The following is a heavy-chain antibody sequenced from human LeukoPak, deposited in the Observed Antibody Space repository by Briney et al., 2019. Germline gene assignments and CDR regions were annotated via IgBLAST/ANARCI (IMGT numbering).Heavy chain of an antibody. D-gene: IGHD2-21*02. V-gene: IGHV3-7*05. Sequence: PGGSLRLSCAASGFTLSNFWMSWVRQAPGKGLEWVANIKRDGSVKSYVASVKGRFSISRDNAENSLYLQMSSLRAEDSAVYYCARAAYCGADCYHYFDHWGQGTLVTVSS. J-gene: IGHJ4*02. CDR1: GFTLSNFW. CDR3: ARAAYCGADCYHYFDH. CDR2: IKRDGSVK.